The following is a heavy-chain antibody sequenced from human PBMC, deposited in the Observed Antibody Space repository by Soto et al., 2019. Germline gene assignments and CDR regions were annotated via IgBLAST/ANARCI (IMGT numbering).Heavy chain of an antibody. CDR1: GFTFSNAW. CDR2: VKSKTDGGTT. D-gene: IGHD3-22*01. J-gene: IGHJ4*01. CDR3: TTDSYITSIIVRFDY. V-gene: IGHV3-15*07. Sequence: GGSLRLSCAASGFTFSNAWINWVRQTPGKGLEWVGRVKSKTDGGTTDFAAPVKGRFAISRDDSKNMVYLEMNSLKTEDTAIYYCTTDSYITSIIVRFDYWGRGTLVTVSS.